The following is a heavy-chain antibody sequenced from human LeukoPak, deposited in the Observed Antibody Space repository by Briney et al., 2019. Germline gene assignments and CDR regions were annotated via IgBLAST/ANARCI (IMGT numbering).Heavy chain of an antibody. Sequence: SETLSLTCTVSGGSISSSSYYWSWIRQPPGKGLEWIGEINHSGSTNYNPSLKSRVTIPVDTSKNQFSLKLSSVTAADTAVYYCASPRSSGRPYYYYYMDVWGKGTTVTVSS. CDR2: INHSGST. J-gene: IGHJ6*03. V-gene: IGHV4-39*07. CDR3: ASPRSSGRPYYYYYMDV. CDR1: GGSISSSSYY. D-gene: IGHD6-19*01.